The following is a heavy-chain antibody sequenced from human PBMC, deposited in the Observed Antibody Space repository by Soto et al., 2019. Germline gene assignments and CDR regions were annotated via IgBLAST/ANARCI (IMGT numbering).Heavy chain of an antibody. Sequence: QVQLVQSGAEVKKPGASVKVSCKASGYTFTSYTMHWVRQAPGQRLEWMGWISAGNGNTKYSQKFQGRVTITRDTSASTAYMELSSLRSEDTAVYYCARVSSSWYASWFDPWGQGTLVTVSS. V-gene: IGHV1-3*01. CDR3: ARVSSSWYASWFDP. J-gene: IGHJ5*02. D-gene: IGHD6-13*01. CDR2: ISAGNGNT. CDR1: GYTFTSYT.